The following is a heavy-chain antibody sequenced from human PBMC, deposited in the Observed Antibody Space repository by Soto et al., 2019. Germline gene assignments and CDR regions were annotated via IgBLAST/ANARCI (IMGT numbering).Heavy chain of an antibody. CDR1: GGSVSSGDYF. CDR2: IYDSGSS. CDR3: AREKGYISGPKILDS. V-gene: IGHV4-30-4*01. Sequence: SETLSLTCTVSGGSVSSGDYFWSWIRQPPGKGLEWIGYIYDSGSSYYNPSLKSRVTMSVDTSKNQFSLKLRSVTAADTDMYYCAREKGYISGPKILDSWGQGTLVTV. J-gene: IGHJ4*02. D-gene: IGHD5-12*01.